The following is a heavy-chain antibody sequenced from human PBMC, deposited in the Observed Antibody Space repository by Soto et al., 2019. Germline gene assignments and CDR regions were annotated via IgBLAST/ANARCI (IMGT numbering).Heavy chain of an antibody. D-gene: IGHD3-3*01. CDR2: IIPIFGTA. CDR3: ARDGTPDYDFWSGYSGSWFDP. CDR1: GGTFSSYA. Sequence: SVKVSCKASGGTFSSYAISWVRQASGQGLEWMGGIIPIFGTANYAQKFQGRVTITADESTSTAYMELSSLRSEDTAVYYCARDGTPDYDFWSGYSGSWFDPWGQGTLVTVSS. J-gene: IGHJ5*02. V-gene: IGHV1-69*13.